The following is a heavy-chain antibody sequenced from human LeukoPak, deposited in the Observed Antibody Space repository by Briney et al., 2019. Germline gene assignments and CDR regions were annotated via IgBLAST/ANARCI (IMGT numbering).Heavy chain of an antibody. CDR1: GGSISSYY. CDR2: IYYSGST. Sequence: SETLSLTCTVFGGSISSYYWSWIRQPPGKGLEWIGYIYYSGSTNYNPSLKSRVTISVDTSKNQFSLKLSSVTAADTAVYYCARDPAYYDFWSGYQPSEGWGQGTLVTVSS. V-gene: IGHV4-59*12. CDR3: ARDPAYYDFWSGYQPSEG. D-gene: IGHD3-3*01. J-gene: IGHJ4*02.